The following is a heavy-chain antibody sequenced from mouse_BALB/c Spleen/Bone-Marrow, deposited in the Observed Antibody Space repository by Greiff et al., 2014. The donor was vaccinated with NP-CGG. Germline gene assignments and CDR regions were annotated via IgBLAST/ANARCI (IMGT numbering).Heavy chain of an antibody. D-gene: IGHD6-2*01. CDR3: ARGRTKLVYDY. J-gene: IGHJ2*02. CDR2: IEPSDSYT. CDR1: GYTFTNSW. Sequence: QVQLQQSGAEVVKPGASVKVSCKASGYTFTNSWMQWVMQRPGQGLEWIGGIEPSDSYTNYNQDFKGKATLTVDKSSSTAYMQLSSRTTEDSAVYYCARGRTKLVYDYWGQGTSLTVSS. V-gene: IGHV1-69*02.